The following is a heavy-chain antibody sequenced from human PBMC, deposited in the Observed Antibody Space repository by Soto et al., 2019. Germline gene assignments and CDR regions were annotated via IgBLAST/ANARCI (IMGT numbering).Heavy chain of an antibody. CDR2: IYHSGST. CDR3: ARWELRDFDY. Sequence: LSLTCTVSGGSISSGGHYWSWIRQLPGKGLEWIGYIYHSGSTYYNPSLKSRVPLSVDTSRNQFSLSLNSVTAADTAVYYCARWELRDFDYWGKGTLVTVS. D-gene: IGHD1-26*01. V-gene: IGHV4-31*03. CDR1: GGSISSGGHY. J-gene: IGHJ4*02.